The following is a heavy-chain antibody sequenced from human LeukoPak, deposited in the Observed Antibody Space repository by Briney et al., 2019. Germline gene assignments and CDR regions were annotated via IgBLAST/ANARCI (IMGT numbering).Heavy chain of an antibody. D-gene: IGHD4-23*01. CDR3: ARDINSVHFDM. V-gene: IGHV1-46*01. J-gene: IGHJ3*02. CDR1: RYTFTNYY. Sequence: ASVKVSCKASRYTFTNYYMHWVRQAPGQGLEWMGIINPSGDSTTYAQKFQGRVTMTRDTSTSTVYMELRRLRSEDTAVYYCARDINSVHFDMWGQGTKVTVSS. CDR2: INPSGDST.